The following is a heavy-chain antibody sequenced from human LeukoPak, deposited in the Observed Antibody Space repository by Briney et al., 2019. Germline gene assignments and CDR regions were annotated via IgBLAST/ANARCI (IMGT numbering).Heavy chain of an antibody. D-gene: IGHD3-22*01. J-gene: IGHJ4*02. CDR2: IVGSGGST. CDR3: AKPPNYDSDAPQVDY. Sequence: PGGSLRLSCAASGFTFSSYAMSWVRQAPGKGLEWVSGIVGSGGSTYYANSVKGRFTISRDNSKNTLYLQMNSLRAEDTAVYYCAKPPNYDSDAPQVDYWGQGTLVTVSP. V-gene: IGHV3-23*01. CDR1: GFTFSSYA.